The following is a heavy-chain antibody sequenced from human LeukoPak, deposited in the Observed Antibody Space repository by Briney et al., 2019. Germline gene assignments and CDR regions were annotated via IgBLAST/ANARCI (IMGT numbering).Heavy chain of an antibody. D-gene: IGHD5-12*01. CDR1: GFTFSSRW. Sequence: GGSLRLSCVVSGFTSGFTFSSRWMHWVRQAPGKGLEWVSYISSSGSTIYYADSVKGRFTISRDNAKNSLYLQMNSLRAEDTAVYYCARVPGGGYEPYYYYYYMDVWGKGTTVTVSS. CDR3: ARVPGGGYEPYYYYYYMDV. V-gene: IGHV3-48*04. J-gene: IGHJ6*03. CDR2: ISSSGSTI.